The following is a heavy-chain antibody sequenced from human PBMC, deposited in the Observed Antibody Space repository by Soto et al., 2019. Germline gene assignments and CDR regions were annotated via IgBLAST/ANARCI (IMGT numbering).Heavy chain of an antibody. CDR1: GFTLSSYS. CDR2: ISSRSSTI. V-gene: IGHV3-48*01. J-gene: IGHJ4*02. CDR3: AKSPGMYYYDSSGYYHYDY. D-gene: IGHD3-22*01. Sequence: GGSLRLSCAASGFTLSSYSMNWVRQAPGKGLEWVSYISSRSSTIYYADSVKGRFTISRDNAKNTLYLQMNSLRAEDTAVYYCAKSPGMYYYDSSGYYHYDYWGQGTLVTVSS.